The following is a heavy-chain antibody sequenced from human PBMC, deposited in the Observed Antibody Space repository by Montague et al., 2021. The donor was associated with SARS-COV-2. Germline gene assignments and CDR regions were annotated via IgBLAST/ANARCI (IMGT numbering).Heavy chain of an antibody. CDR1: SGSFRGYY. CDR2: IYYGGST. Sequence: SETLSLTCAVSSGSFRGYYCCWIRQPPGKGLEWIGYIYYGGSTKXNPXLESRVTVSVDRSKNQVSLKLSSVTPADTAVYYCARLLRSCSNGVCRTYYYYAMDVWGQGTTVTVSS. V-gene: IGHV4-59*01. CDR3: ARLLRSCSNGVCRTYYYYAMDV. D-gene: IGHD2-8*01. J-gene: IGHJ6*02.